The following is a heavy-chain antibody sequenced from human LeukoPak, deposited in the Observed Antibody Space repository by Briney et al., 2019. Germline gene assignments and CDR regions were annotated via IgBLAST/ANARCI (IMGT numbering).Heavy chain of an antibody. CDR1: GFTVSSSY. D-gene: IGHD5-18*01. Sequence: QPGGSLRLSCAASGFTVSSSYMSWVRQAPGKGLEWVSIISSAGTTYYADSVKGRFTISRDNSKNTVYLQVNSLRAEDTAVYYCAKGPPIQLWLPPFDYWGQGTLVTVSS. CDR2: ISSAGTT. CDR3: AKGPPIQLWLPPFDY. V-gene: IGHV3-66*01. J-gene: IGHJ4*02.